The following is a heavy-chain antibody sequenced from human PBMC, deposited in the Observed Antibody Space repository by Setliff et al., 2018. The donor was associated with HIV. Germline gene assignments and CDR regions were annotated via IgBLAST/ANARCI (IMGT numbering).Heavy chain of an antibody. CDR2: ISGSGGST. CDR3: VKGDNFWTGYSTYFEFDP. Sequence: GGSLRLSCAASGFTFSNYAMSWVRQAPGKALEWVSSISGSGGSTYYADSVKGRFTISRDNSKNKLYLQMNSLRIEDTAIYYCVKGDNFWTGYSTYFEFDPWGQGTLVTVSS. V-gene: IGHV3-23*01. CDR1: GFTFSNYA. D-gene: IGHD3-3*01. J-gene: IGHJ5*02.